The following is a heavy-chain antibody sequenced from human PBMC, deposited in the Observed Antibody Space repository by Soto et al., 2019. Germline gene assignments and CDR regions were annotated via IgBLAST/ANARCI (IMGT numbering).Heavy chain of an antibody. CDR3: ARGGYSVVGATAY. D-gene: IGHD1-26*01. V-gene: IGHV1-8*01. CDR2: MNPKSGDK. Sequence: QVQLVQSGAEVKMPGASVKVSCKASGYTFTDYGINWVRQATGQGLEWMGWMNPKSGDKVYAQKFQGRVSMTRATCTSTAYMGLNSLKSEDASVYYCARGGYSVVGATAYWGQGTLVTVSS. CDR1: GYTFTDYG. J-gene: IGHJ4*02.